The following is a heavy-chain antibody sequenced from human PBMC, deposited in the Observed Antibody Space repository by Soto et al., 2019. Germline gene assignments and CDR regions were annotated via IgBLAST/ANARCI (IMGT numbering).Heavy chain of an antibody. D-gene: IGHD6-6*01. Sequence: QVQLQESGPGLVKPSQTLSLTCTVSGASMSSGGYYWTWIRQSPGKGLEWIGYIYYSGSTYYNPSLEXRXAXSIXTSRSQFSLTLHSVTAADTAIYYCARDRHNNFFDPWGQGTLVTVSS. CDR3: ARDRHNNFFDP. CDR1: GASMSSGGYY. CDR2: IYYSGST. J-gene: IGHJ5*02. V-gene: IGHV4-31*03.